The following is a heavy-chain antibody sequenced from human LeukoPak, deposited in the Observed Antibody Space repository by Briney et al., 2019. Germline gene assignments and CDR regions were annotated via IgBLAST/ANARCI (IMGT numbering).Heavy chain of an antibody. CDR2: INPNRGGT. J-gene: IGHJ4*02. V-gene: IGHV1-2*02. Sequence: ASVKVSCKTSGYTFTGYYIHWVRQASGQGLEWVAWINPNRGGTKYSQQFQGRVTLTRDTSISTAYMELSRLTSDDTAVYYCARGHSDIWYSLGHWGQGTLVTVSA. CDR3: ARGHSDIWYSLGH. D-gene: IGHD1-26*01. CDR1: GYTFTGYY.